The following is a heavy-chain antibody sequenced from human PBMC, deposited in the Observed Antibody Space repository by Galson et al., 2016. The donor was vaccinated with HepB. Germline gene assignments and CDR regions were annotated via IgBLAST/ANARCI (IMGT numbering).Heavy chain of an antibody. V-gene: IGHV3-30*04. CDR1: GFYFSDYP. Sequence: SLRLSCAASGFYFSDYPMHWVRQAPGKGLEWVAVVSHDGSEKYYAESVKGRLTISRDNSKSTLYLHISSLGAEDMAVYYCTTLHPRNSTVDKDGLDVWGQGTTVIASS. CDR3: TTLHPRNSTVDKDGLDV. D-gene: IGHD2/OR15-2a*01. CDR2: VSHDGSEK. J-gene: IGHJ6*02.